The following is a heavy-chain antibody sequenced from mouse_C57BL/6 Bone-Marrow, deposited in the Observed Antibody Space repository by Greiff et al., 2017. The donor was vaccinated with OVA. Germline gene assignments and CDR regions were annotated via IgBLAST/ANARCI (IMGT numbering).Heavy chain of an antibody. CDR1: GYSITSGYY. V-gene: IGHV3-6*01. Sequence: DVQLQESGPGLVKPSQSLSLTCSVTGYSITSGYYWNWIRQFPGNKLEWMGYISYDGSDNYNPSLKNRISITRDTSKNQFFLKLNSVTTEDTATYYCARGDYGSSFDSWGQGTTLPVSS. CDR2: ISYDGSD. D-gene: IGHD1-1*01. J-gene: IGHJ2*01. CDR3: ARGDYGSSFDS.